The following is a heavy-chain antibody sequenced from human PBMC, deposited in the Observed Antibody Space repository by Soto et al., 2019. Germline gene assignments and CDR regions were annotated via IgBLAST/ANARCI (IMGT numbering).Heavy chain of an antibody. J-gene: IGHJ6*02. D-gene: IGHD3-9*01. CDR3: ARGALRSYDILTTWGPYYYGMDV. CDR2: INPSGGST. Sequence: ASVKVSCKASGYTFTSYYIHWVRQAPGQGLEWMGIINPSGGSTSYAQKFQGRVTMTRDTSTSTVYMELSSLRSEDTAVYYCARGALRSYDILTTWGPYYYGMDVWGQGTTVTVSS. V-gene: IGHV1-46*01. CDR1: GYTFTSYY.